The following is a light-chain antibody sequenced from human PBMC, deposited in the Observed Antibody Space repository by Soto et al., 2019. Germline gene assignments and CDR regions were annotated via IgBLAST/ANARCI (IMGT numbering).Light chain of an antibody. CDR3: QQRSAGVT. CDR1: QTVYSD. CDR2: DAS. Sequence: EIVLTQSPGTLSLSPGERATLSCRASQTVYSDLVWYQQKPGQAPRLLIYDASNRATATPPRFSGSGSGTDFTLTISSLEPEDFAVYYCQQRSAGVTFGQGTRLEIK. J-gene: IGKJ5*01. V-gene: IGKV3-11*01.